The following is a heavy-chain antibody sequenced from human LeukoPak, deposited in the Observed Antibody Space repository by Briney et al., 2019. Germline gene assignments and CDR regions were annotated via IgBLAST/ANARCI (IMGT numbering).Heavy chain of an antibody. CDR1: GSRFTSYW. D-gene: IGHD3-16*01. Sequence: GESLKISCKGSGSRFTSYWIGWVRQMPGKGLEWMGIIYPGDSDTRYSPSFQGQVTISADKSISTAYLQWSSLKASDTAMYYCARHPVNVLDAFDIWGQGTMVTVSS. CDR2: IYPGDSDT. J-gene: IGHJ3*02. V-gene: IGHV5-51*01. CDR3: ARHPVNVLDAFDI.